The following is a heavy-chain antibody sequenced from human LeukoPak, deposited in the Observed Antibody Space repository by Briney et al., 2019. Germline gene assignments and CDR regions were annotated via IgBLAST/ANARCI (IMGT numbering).Heavy chain of an antibody. Sequence: GGSLRPACVSSGFTVSSFSMSWVRQEAGSRLGWASSINTSGRRTYYADSVKGRFTISRDNSKNTLSLQMSSLRADDTAVYYCANDPLNNYYLNYMDVWGNGTTVTVSS. CDR3: ANDPLNNYYLNYMDV. D-gene: IGHD3-16*02. J-gene: IGHJ6*03. V-gene: IGHV3-23*01. CDR1: GFTVSSFS. CDR2: INTSGRRT.